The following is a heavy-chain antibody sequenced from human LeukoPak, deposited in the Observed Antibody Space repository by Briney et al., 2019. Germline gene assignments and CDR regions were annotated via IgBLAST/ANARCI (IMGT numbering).Heavy chain of an antibody. CDR1: GGPISNFY. J-gene: IGHJ6*01. V-gene: IGHV4-59*01. CDR2: FYSTGST. Sequence: SETLSLTCTVSGGPISNFYWAWIRQPPGKGLEWIGYFYSTGSTTYNPSLESRVTISLDTSKNQFSLKLRFVTAADTAVYYCARVRRDYSFGSNGLDVWGRGTTVTVSS. D-gene: IGHD5-18*01. CDR3: ARVRRDYSFGSNGLDV.